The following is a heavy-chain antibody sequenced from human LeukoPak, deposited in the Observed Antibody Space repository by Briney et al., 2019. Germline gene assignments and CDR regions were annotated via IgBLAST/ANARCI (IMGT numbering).Heavy chain of an antibody. D-gene: IGHD3-3*01. J-gene: IGHJ4*02. CDR2: ISGSGGST. CDR3: AKDSSIHLNYDFWSGYSRFDY. CDR1: GFTFSSYA. V-gene: IGHV3-23*01. Sequence: GGSLRLSCAASGFTFSSYAMSWVRQAPGKGLEWVSAISGSGGSTYYADSVKGRFTISRDNSKNTLYLQMNSLRAEDTAVYYCAKDSSIHLNYDFWSGYSRFDYWGQGTLVAVSS.